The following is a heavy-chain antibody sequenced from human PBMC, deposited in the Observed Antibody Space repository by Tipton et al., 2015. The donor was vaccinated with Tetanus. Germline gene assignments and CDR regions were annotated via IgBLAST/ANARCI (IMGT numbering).Heavy chain of an antibody. Sequence: TLSLTCDVYDGSFSAYYWTWIRQPPGKGLEWIGEINHTGSTNYNPSLRRRVTISIGTSNNQFSLKLSSVTAADTAVYYCARRSYCSSSRCFDAFDLWGQGTMVTVSS. CDR3: ARRSYCSSSRCFDAFDL. V-gene: IGHV4-34*01. J-gene: IGHJ3*01. D-gene: IGHD2-2*01. CDR2: INHTGST. CDR1: DGSFSAYY.